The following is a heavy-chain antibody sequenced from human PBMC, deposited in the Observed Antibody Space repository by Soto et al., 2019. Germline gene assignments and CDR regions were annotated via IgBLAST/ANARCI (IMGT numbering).Heavy chain of an antibody. V-gene: IGHV1-69*13. CDR2: IIPIFGTA. CDR3: ARDSKNDCSGGSCYSVTYYYGMDV. Sequence: GASVKVSCKASGGTFSSYAISWVRQAPGQGLEWMGGIIPIFGTANYAQKFQGRVTITADESTSTAYMELSSLRSEDTAVYYCARDSKNDCSGGSCYSVTYYYGMDVWGQGTTVTVSS. D-gene: IGHD2-15*01. J-gene: IGHJ6*02. CDR1: GGTFSSYA.